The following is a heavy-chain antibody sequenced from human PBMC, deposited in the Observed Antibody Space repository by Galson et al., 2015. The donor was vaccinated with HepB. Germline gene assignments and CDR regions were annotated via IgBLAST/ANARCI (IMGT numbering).Heavy chain of an antibody. J-gene: IGHJ6*02. V-gene: IGHV6-1*01. CDR2: TYYRSKWYN. D-gene: IGHD6-19*01. CDR1: GDSVSSHSAA. CDR3: ARSWGVAGTFGMDV. Sequence: CAISGDSVSSHSAAWNWIRQSPSRGLEWLERTYYRSKWYNDYAVSVKSRITINPDTSKNQFSLQLNSVTPEDTAVYYCARSWGVAGTFGMDVWGQGTTVTVSS.